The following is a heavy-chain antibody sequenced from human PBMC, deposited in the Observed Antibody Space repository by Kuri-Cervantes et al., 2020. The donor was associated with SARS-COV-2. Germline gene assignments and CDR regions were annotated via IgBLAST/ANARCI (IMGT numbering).Heavy chain of an antibody. CDR2: ISSSSSTI. Sequence: GGSLRLSCAASGFTFSSYSMNWVHQAPGKGLEWVSYISSSSSTIYYADSVKGRFTISRDNAKNSLYLQMNSLRAEDTAVYYCASLGAFDIWGQGTMVTVSS. V-gene: IGHV3-48*01. CDR3: ASLGAFDI. J-gene: IGHJ3*02. CDR1: GFTFSSYS.